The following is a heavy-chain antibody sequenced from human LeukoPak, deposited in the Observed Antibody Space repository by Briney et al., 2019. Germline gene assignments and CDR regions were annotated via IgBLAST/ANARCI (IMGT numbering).Heavy chain of an antibody. D-gene: IGHD3-9*01. J-gene: IGHJ4*02. CDR1: GGSFSGYY. CDR3: ARGSLGYDILTGYYIRTNFDY. V-gene: IGHV4-34*01. Sequence: SETLSLTCAVYGGSFSGYYWSWIRQPPGKGLEWIGGINHSGSTNYNPSLKSRVTISVDTSKNQFSLKLSSVTAADTAVYYCARGSLGYDILTGYYIRTNFDYWGQGTLVTVSS. CDR2: INHSGST.